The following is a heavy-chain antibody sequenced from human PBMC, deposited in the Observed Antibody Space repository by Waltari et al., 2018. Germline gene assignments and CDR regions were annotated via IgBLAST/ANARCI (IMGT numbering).Heavy chain of an antibody. Sequence: QVQLVESGGGVVQPGRSLRLSCAASGFTFSGYGMHWVRQAPGKGLEWVAVISYDGSNKYYADSVKGRFTISRDNSKNTLYLQMNSLRAEDTAVYYCAKEHSHYYYYMDVWGKGTTVTISS. J-gene: IGHJ6*03. V-gene: IGHV3-30*18. CDR1: GFTFSGYG. CDR3: AKEHSHYYYYMDV. CDR2: ISYDGSNK.